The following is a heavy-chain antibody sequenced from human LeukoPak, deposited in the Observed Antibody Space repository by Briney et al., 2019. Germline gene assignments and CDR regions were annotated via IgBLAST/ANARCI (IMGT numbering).Heavy chain of an antibody. J-gene: IGHJ4*02. CDR1: GYTFTGYY. CDR2: INPNSGGT. Sequence: ASVKVSCKASGYTFTGYYMHWVRQAPGQGLEWMGRINPNSGGTNYAQKFQGRVTMTRDTSISTAYMELSRLRSDDTAVYYCARDPYYDFWSGYYNRLYFDYWAQGTLVTVSS. CDR3: ARDPYYDFWSGYYNRLYFDY. D-gene: IGHD3-3*01. V-gene: IGHV1-2*06.